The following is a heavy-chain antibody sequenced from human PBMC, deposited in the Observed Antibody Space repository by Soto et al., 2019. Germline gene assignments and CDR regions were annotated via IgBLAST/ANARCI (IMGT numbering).Heavy chain of an antibody. CDR2: ITTRGART. D-gene: IGHD3-9*01. CDR3: ARYRSDGSASFDS. V-gene: IGHV3-23*01. J-gene: IGHJ4*02. CDR1: RFTFSSYW. Sequence: GGSLRLSCAASRFTFSSYWMTWVRQAPGKGLGWVSFITTRGARTYYADPVRGRFTISTDSSRNTLYLQMNSLRPDDTAVYFCARYRSDGSASFDSWGQGTQVTVSS.